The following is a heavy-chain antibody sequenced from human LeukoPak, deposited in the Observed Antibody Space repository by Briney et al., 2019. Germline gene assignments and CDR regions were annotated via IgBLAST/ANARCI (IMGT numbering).Heavy chain of an antibody. V-gene: IGHV3-23*01. CDR1: GFTFSSYA. D-gene: IGHD3-22*01. J-gene: IGHJ4*02. CDR2: ISGSGGST. Sequence: GSLRLSCAASGFTFSSYAMSWVRQAPGKGLEWVSAISGSGGSTYYADSAKGRLTISRDNSKNTLYLQMNSLRAEDTAVYYCAKGGGYYDSSGYFNWGQGTLVTVSS. CDR3: AKGGGYYDSSGYFN.